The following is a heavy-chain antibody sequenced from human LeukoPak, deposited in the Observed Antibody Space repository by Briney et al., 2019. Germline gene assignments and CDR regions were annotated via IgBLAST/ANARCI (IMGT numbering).Heavy chain of an antibody. CDR1: GGSINSGGYY. CDR3: ARDRYASGSYDP. J-gene: IGHJ5*02. CDR2: IYYSGST. Sequence: PSKTLSLTCTVSGGSINSGGYYWSWIRQHPGKGLEWIGHIYYSGSTYYKPSLRSRLTMSLDTSKNQVSLKLDSVTDADTAVYYCARDRYASGSYDPWGQGTLVSVSS. V-gene: IGHV4-31*03. D-gene: IGHD3-16*01.